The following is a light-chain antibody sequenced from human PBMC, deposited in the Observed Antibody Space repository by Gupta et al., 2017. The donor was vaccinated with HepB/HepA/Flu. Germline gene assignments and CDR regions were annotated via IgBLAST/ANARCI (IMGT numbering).Light chain of an antibody. CDR1: QRAVRH. CDR2: ATS. CDR3: QHQTYWPPSLT. V-gene: IGKV3-11*01. Sequence: EIVLTQSPATLSLSPGEIATLPCRASQRAVRHLDWYQKKPFHAPWLLIYATSNRAKVIRAKFSGRGDGTDFNLTISSLVPEDFAIYYCQHQTYWPPSLTFGQGTRLEIK. J-gene: IGKJ5*01.